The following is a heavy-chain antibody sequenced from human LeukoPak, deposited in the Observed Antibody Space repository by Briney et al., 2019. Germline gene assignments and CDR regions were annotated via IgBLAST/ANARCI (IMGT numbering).Heavy chain of an antibody. J-gene: IGHJ4*02. CDR3: VRDSSGDSSGRPSLDY. CDR2: INSDGSST. D-gene: IGHD3-10*01. V-gene: IGHV3-74*01. Sequence: PGGSLRLSCAASGFTFSSYWMHWVRRAPGKGLVWVSRINSDGSSTSYADSVKGRFTISRDNSKNTLNLQMNSLRADDTAVYFCVRDSSGDSSGRPSLDYWGQGTLVTVSS. CDR1: GFTFSSYW.